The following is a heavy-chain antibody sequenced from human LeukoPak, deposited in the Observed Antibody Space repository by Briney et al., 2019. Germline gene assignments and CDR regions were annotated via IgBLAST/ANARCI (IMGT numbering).Heavy chain of an antibody. CDR3: ARGRGNYYDSSGYPPLDY. CDR2: IYYSGST. D-gene: IGHD3-22*01. J-gene: IGHJ4*02. V-gene: IGHV4-30-4*01. CDR1: GGSISSGDYY. Sequence: PSETLSLTCTVSGGSISSGDYYRSWIRQPPGKGLEWIGYIYYSGSTYYNPSLKSRVTISVDTSKNQFSLKLSSVTAADTAVYYCARGRGNYYDSSGYPPLDYWGQGTLVTVSS.